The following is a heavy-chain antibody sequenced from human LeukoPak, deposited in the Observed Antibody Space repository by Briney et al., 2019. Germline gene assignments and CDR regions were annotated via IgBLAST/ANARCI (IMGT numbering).Heavy chain of an antibody. D-gene: IGHD5-12*01. V-gene: IGHV3-74*01. CDR3: ARMPWLHLDY. J-gene: IGHJ4*02. CDR2: INSDGRRT. Sequence: PGGSLRLSCAASGFTFSTHWMHWVRRVPGKGLVWVSRINSDGRRTDYADSVKGRFTISRDNAKNTLYLQMSSLRAEDTAVYYCARMPWLHLDYWGQGTLVTVSS. CDR1: GFTFSTHW.